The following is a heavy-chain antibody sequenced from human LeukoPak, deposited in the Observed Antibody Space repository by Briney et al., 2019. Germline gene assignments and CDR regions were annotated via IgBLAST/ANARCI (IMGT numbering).Heavy chain of an antibody. J-gene: IGHJ4*02. CDR2: ISISGSTI. CDR3: STAKFDY. Sequence: PGGSLRLSCTASGFSFRSYSLNWVRQAPGKGLEWVSHISISGSTIHYADSVRGRFTISRDSAKNSLYLQMNSLRADDTAVYYCSTAKFDYWGQGTLLTVSS. V-gene: IGHV3-48*01. CDR1: GFSFRSYS.